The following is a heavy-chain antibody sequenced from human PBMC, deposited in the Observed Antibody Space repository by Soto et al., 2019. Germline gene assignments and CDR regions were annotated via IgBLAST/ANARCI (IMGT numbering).Heavy chain of an antibody. CDR3: AQTTGWPGYDY. J-gene: IGHJ4*02. CDR2: IYNGEST. D-gene: IGHD6-19*01. V-gene: IGHV4-59*01. Sequence: QMQLQESGPGLVKPSETMSLTCTASGAPINKFYWNWVRQPPGKGLEWIGHIYNGESTNYNPSLKSRVTISADTSKNQFSLKLGSVTVADTAVYYCAQTTGWPGYDYWGQGILVIVSS. CDR1: GAPINKFY.